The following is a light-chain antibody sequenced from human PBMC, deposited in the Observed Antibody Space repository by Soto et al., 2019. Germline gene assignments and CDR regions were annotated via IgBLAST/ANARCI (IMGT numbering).Light chain of an antibody. J-gene: IGLJ2*01. CDR2: DVS. CDR1: SSDVGGYNF. CDR3: SSYTGTNVI. Sequence: QSALTQPASVSGSPGQSITISCTGTSSDVGGYNFVSWYQQHPGKAPKFMIYDVSNRPSGVSNRFSGSKSGNTASLTISGLQAEDEADYYCSSYTGTNVIFGGGTKVTVL. V-gene: IGLV2-14*01.